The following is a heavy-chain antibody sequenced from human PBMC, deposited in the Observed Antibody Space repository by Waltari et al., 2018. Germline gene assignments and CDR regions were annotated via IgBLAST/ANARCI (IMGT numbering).Heavy chain of an antibody. J-gene: IGHJ4*02. CDR2: ISSSGSTI. D-gene: IGHD2-2*01. CDR1: GFTFSRYW. V-gene: IGHV3-48*04. Sequence: EVQLVASGGGLVQHGGSLRLSCAASGFTFSRYWMSWVRQAPGKGLEWVSYISSSGSTIYYADSVKGRFTISRDNAKNSLYLQMNSLRAEDTAVYYCARGGEDIVVVPAALDYWGQGTLVTVSS. CDR3: ARGGEDIVVVPAALDY.